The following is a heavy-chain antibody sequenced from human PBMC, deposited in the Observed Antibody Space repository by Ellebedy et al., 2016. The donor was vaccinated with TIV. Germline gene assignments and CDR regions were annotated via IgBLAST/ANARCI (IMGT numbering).Heavy chain of an antibody. J-gene: IGHJ3*02. CDR1: GGSFSGYY. CDR2: INHSGST. D-gene: IGHD3-16*01. Sequence: MPSETLSLTCAVYGGSFSGYYWSWIRQPPGKGLEWIGEINHSGSTTYNPSLKSRVTISVDTSKHQFSLKLRSVTAADTAVYYCARTFGGWGRMNAFEIWGQGTMVTVSS. V-gene: IGHV4-34*01. CDR3: ARTFGGWGRMNAFEI.